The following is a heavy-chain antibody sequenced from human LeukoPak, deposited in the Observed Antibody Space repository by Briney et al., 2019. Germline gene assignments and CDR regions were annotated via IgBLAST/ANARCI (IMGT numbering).Heavy chain of an antibody. V-gene: IGHV4-4*07. CDR3: AREVVVAAISPDYYYYMDV. J-gene: IGHJ6*03. Sequence: SETLSLTRTVSGGSISRYYWSWIRPPAAKGLEWIGRIYNSGSTNYNPSLKSRRTMSVDTSKNQFPLKLSSVTGADTAVYYCAREVVVAAISPDYYYYMDVWGKGTTVTVSS. CDR1: GGSISRYY. CDR2: IYNSGST. D-gene: IGHD2-15*01.